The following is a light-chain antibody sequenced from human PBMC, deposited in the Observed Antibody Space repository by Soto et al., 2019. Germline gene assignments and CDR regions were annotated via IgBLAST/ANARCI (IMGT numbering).Light chain of an antibody. V-gene: IGLV2-14*01. CDR3: SSYIDSTVV. J-gene: IGLJ3*02. CDR2: DVS. Sequence: QAVLTQPASVSGSPGQSITISCTGTGSDVRGYFYVSWYQQHPGKAPKLMIYDVSYRPSGVSDRFSGSKSGDTASLTISGLQADDEADYYCSSYIDSTVVFGGGTKLTVL. CDR1: GSDVRGYFY.